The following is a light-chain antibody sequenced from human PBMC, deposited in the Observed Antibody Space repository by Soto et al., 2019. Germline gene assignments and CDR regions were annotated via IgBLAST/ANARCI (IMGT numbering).Light chain of an antibody. Sequence: EIVLTQSPGTLSLSPGERATLSCRASQSVGSNYLAWYQQKPGQAPRLLIYGASSRATGIPDRFSGGGSGTDLTLTISRLEPEDFAVYYCQQYNYSPWTYGQGTKV. J-gene: IGKJ1*01. V-gene: IGKV3-20*01. CDR2: GAS. CDR3: QQYNYSPWT. CDR1: QSVGSNY.